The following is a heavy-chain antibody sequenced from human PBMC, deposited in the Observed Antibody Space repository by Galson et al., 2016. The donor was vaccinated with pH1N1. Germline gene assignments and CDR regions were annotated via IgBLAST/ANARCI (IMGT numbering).Heavy chain of an antibody. CDR1: GFTFGTHA. J-gene: IGHJ4*02. D-gene: IGHD4/OR15-4a*01. V-gene: IGHV3-23*01. CDR2: ISGRGGSR. Sequence: SLRLSCAASGFTFGTHAMTWVRQAPGKGLQWVAVISGRGGSREYADSVKGRFTISRDNSKNTLYLQMNSVRVGDTGIYYCARGSCCFDYWGQGTLVTVSS. CDR3: ARGSCCFDY.